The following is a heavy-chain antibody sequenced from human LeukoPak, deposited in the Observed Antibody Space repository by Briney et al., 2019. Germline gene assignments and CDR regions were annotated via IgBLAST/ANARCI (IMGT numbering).Heavy chain of an antibody. CDR1: GGSVRTYY. CDR2: IYSGST. Sequence: SETLSLTCTVSGGSVRTYYWSWIRQSPGKGLEWIGYIYSGSTNYNPSLKSRVTISVDASKNQCSLKLRSVTAADTAVYYCARIPTTVTIDYWGQGTLVTVSS. D-gene: IGHD4-17*01. CDR3: ARIPTTVTIDY. V-gene: IGHV4-59*02. J-gene: IGHJ4*02.